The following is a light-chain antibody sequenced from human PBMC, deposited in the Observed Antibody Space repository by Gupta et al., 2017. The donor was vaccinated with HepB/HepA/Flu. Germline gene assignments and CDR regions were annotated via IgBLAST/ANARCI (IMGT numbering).Light chain of an antibody. Sequence: EIQKTQYPSSVYASVGDRVTITCRASQEISSSLAWYQQKPGQAPKLLIYGATTLENGVPSTFSGSGSGTDFTLTISSLQPDDFATYYCQQAHSYPFTFGQGTKLEI. CDR1: QEISSS. CDR2: GAT. CDR3: QQAHSYPFT. V-gene: IGKV1D-12*01. J-gene: IGKJ2*01.